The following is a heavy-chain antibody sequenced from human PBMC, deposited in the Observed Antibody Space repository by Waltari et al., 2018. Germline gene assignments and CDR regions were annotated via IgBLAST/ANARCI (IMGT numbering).Heavy chain of an antibody. Sequence: QVQLVQSGAEVKKPGASVKPSCEASGYAFTAYYFHWVRQVPGRGLEWMGYVDPHNGGISYAQRFQGRVTMTRDTSISTVYMELSGLTSDDTAVYYCAREVFRFDYWGQGALVTVSS. CDR1: GYAFTAYY. CDR3: AREVFRFDY. CDR2: VDPHNGGI. V-gene: IGHV1-2*02. J-gene: IGHJ4*02.